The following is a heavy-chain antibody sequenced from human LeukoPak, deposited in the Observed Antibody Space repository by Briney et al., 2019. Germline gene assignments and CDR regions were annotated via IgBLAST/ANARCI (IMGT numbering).Heavy chain of an antibody. Sequence: GASVKVSCKTSGYTFTGYYMHRGRQAPGQGLEWMGRINPNSGGTNYAQKFQGRVTMTRDTSITPAYMELSRLRSDDTAVYYCATDAWGYYDSSGYYRQADYWGQGTLVTVSS. D-gene: IGHD3-22*01. CDR3: ATDAWGYYDSSGYYRQADY. CDR2: INPNSGGT. J-gene: IGHJ4*02. V-gene: IGHV1-2*06. CDR1: GYTFTGYY.